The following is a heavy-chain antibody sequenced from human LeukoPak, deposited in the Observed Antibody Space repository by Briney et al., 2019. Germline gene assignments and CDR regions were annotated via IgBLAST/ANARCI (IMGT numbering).Heavy chain of an antibody. Sequence: GGSLRLSCAASGFTFSNAWMTWVRQAPGKGLEWVGHIEGKTDGGTTDYAAPVKGRFTISRDDSKNMMYLQINSLKTEDTAVYYCTTGAWIQLWLADYWGQGTLVTVSS. CDR3: TTGAWIQLWLADY. D-gene: IGHD5-18*01. J-gene: IGHJ4*02. V-gene: IGHV3-15*04. CDR2: IEGKTDGGTT. CDR1: GFTFSNAW.